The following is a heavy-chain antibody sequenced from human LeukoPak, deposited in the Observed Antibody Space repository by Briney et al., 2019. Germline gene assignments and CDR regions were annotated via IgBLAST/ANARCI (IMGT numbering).Heavy chain of an antibody. CDR2: ISGSGGST. CDR3: AKTNYGDYVYDAFDI. J-gene: IGHJ3*02. CDR1: GFTFSSYA. Sequence: PGGSLRLSCAAPGFTFSSYAMSWVRQAPGKGLEWVSGISGSGGSTYYADSVKGRFTISRDNSKNTLYLQMTSLRAEDTAVYYCAKTNYGDYVYDAFDIWGQGTMVTVSS. V-gene: IGHV3-23*01. D-gene: IGHD4-17*01.